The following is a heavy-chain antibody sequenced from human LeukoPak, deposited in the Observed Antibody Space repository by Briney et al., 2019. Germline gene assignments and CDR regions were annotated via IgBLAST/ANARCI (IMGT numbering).Heavy chain of an antibody. CDR2: ISGSGGST. V-gene: IGHV3-23*01. CDR3: AKTVTLAFRVAFDI. Sequence: GGSLRLSCAASGFTFNSYAMSWVRQAPGKGLEWVSAISGSGGSTYYADSVKGRFTISRDNAKNSLYLQMNSLGAEDTAVYYCAKTVTLAFRVAFDIWGQGTMVTVSS. CDR1: GFTFNSYA. D-gene: IGHD3-10*01. J-gene: IGHJ3*02.